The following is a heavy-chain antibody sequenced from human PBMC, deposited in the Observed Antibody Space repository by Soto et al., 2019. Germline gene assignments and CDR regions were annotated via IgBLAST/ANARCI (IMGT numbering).Heavy chain of an antibody. Sequence: PSEPLSLPCAVYGGFLSEYYWTWIRQPPGKGLEWIGEINHVGGTNYNPSLKSRVTMSVDTSQNQFSLRLISVTAADTAMYFCVRIRYQLPSSVLWLDPWGQGTPVTVPS. V-gene: IGHV4-34*01. CDR2: INHVGGT. J-gene: IGHJ5*02. CDR1: GGFLSEYY. D-gene: IGHD3-16*01. CDR3: VRIRYQLPSSVLWLDP.